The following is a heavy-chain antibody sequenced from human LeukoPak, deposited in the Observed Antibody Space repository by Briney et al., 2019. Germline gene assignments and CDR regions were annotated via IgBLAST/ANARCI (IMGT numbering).Heavy chain of an antibody. CDR2: IYSSSSTI. Sequence: GGSLRLSCAVSGFTFSSCSMNWVRQAPGKGLEWVSYIYSSSSTIYYADSVKGRFTISRDNAKNSLYLQMNSLRDEDSAVYYCARDPHIAAAGTIFDYWGQGTLVTVSS. CDR1: GFTFSSCS. V-gene: IGHV3-48*02. D-gene: IGHD6-13*01. CDR3: ARDPHIAAAGTIFDY. J-gene: IGHJ4*02.